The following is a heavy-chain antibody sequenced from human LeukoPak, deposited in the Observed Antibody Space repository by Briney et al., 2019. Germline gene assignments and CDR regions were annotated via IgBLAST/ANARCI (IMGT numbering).Heavy chain of an antibody. D-gene: IGHD5/OR15-5a*01. V-gene: IGHV4-30-4*01. CDR3: ARDQGSTKAYYFDY. CDR2: IYYSGST. CDR1: GGSISSGDYY. Sequence: SQTLSLTCTVSGGSISSGDYYWSWIRQPPGKGLEWIGYIYYSGSTYYNPSPKSRVTISVDTSKNQFSLKLSSVTAADTAVYYCARDQGSTKAYYFDYWGQGTLVTVSS. J-gene: IGHJ4*02.